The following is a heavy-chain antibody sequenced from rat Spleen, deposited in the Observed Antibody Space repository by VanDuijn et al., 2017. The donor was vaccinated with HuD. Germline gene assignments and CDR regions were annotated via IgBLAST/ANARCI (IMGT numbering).Heavy chain of an antibody. J-gene: IGHJ1*01. CDR3: ARGSSRGSYYWYFDF. Sequence: EVKLIESGGGLVQPGRSLKLSCAASGFNFNDYWMGWVRQAPGKGLEWIGEINKDSSTINYTPSLKDKFTISRDNAQDTLYLQMNKLGSEDTAIYYCARGSSRGSYYWYFDFWGPGTMVTVSS. CDR1: GFNFNDYW. V-gene: IGHV4-2*01. CDR2: INKDSSTI. D-gene: IGHD1-11*01.